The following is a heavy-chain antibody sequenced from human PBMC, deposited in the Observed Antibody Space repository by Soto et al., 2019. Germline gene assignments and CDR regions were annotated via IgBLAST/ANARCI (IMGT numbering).Heavy chain of an antibody. D-gene: IGHD4-4*01. CDR3: ASAAFYTNYLDY. J-gene: IGHJ4*02. CDR1: GSIGSCT. CDR2: IIPILGIA. V-gene: IGHV1-69*02. Sequence: GSIGSCTSSWVQQANGQGLEWMGRIIPILGIANYAQKFQGRVTITADKSTSTAYMELSSLRSEDTAVYYCASAAFYTNYLDYWGQGTLVTVSS.